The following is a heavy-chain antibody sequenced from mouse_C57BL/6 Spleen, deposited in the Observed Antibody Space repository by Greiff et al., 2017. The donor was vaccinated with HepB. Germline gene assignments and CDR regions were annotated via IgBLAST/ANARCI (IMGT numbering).Heavy chain of an antibody. Sequence: QVQLQQPGAELVKPGASVKMSCKASGYTFTSYWITWVKQRPGQGLEWIGDIYPGSGSTNYNEKFKSKATLTVDTSSSTAYMQLSSLTSEDSAVYYWARETTAPWYFDVWGTGTTVTVSS. CDR2: IYPGSGST. J-gene: IGHJ1*03. D-gene: IGHD1-2*01. CDR3: ARETTAPWYFDV. CDR1: GYTFTSYW. V-gene: IGHV1-55*01.